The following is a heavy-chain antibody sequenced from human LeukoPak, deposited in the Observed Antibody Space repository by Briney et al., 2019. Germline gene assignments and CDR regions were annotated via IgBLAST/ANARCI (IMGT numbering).Heavy chain of an antibody. CDR2: ISYDGSNE. CDR1: GLTFRTYG. D-gene: IGHD6-13*01. V-gene: IGHV3-30*03. J-gene: IGHJ6*02. CDR3: TGGVFDGLDV. Sequence: PGGSLRLSCAASGLTFRTYGMHWVRQAPGKGLEWVAIISYDGSNEDYADSVKGRFTSSRDNAKNTLHLQLNSLRADDTAVYFCTGGVFDGLDVWGQGTTVTVSS.